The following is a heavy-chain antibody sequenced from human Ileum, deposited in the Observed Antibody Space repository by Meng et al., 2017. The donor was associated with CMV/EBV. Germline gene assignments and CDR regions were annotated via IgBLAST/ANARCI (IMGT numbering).Heavy chain of an antibody. J-gene: IGHJ4*02. Sequence: VPIPKWGARLCMPAEHSSLTCSLAGSFSPDTCSRIRQPPGKGLEWIEEINQHGSTTSQTSAQSRVTISRDTSKTQFSLRLNSVTAADAAVYYCVPEDHHAIKYWGQGTLVTVSS. CDR2: INQHGST. CDR3: VPEDHHAIKY. D-gene: IGHD5-12*01. V-gene: IGHV4-34*01. CDR1: GSFSPDT.